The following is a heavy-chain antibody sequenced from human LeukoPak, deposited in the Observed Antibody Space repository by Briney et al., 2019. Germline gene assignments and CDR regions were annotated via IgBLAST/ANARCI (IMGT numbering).Heavy chain of an antibody. Sequence: GGSLRLSCPVSGLRFSSYAMSWVRQPPGKGLEWVSSISISGDTTNYADSVKGRFTISRDNSKNTLFLQMNSLRAEDTAVYYCAKEWSPNDYWGQGTRVTVSS. V-gene: IGHV3-23*01. J-gene: IGHJ4*02. CDR3: AKEWSPNDY. CDR2: ISISGDTT. D-gene: IGHD2-15*01. CDR1: GLRFSSYA.